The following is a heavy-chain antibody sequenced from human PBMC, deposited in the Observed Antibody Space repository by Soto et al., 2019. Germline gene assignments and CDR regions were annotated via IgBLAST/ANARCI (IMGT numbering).Heavy chain of an antibody. Sequence: QVQLQESGPGLVKPSETLSLTCTVSGGSISSYYWSWIRQPPGKGLEWIGYIYYSGSTNYNPSLKSRVTISVDTSKNQFSLKLSSVTAADTAVYYCARGGGCYYYYYGMDVWGQGTTVTVSS. D-gene: IGHD3-16*01. CDR1: GGSISSYY. CDR2: IYYSGST. CDR3: ARGGGCYYYYYGMDV. J-gene: IGHJ6*02. V-gene: IGHV4-59*01.